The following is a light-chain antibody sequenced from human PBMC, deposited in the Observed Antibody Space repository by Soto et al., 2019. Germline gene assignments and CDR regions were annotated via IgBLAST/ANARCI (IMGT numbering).Light chain of an antibody. J-gene: IGKJ1*01. CDR1: HSVSGNY. Sequence: EIVLTHSPGTLSLSPGERATLSCSASHSVSGNYLSWYQQKPGQAPRLLIYGVSGRATGIPDRFSGSGSGTDFTLTISSLQSEDIAVYYCQQYNDWPPWTFGQGTKV. CDR2: GVS. CDR3: QQYNDWPPWT. V-gene: IGKV3-20*01.